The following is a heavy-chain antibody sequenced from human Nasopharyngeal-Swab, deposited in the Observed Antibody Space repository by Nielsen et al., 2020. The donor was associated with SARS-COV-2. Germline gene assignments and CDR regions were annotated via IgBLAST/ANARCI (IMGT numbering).Heavy chain of an antibody. CDR2: IYYSGST. D-gene: IGHD3-3*01. J-gene: IGHJ6*02. Sequence: WIRQPPGKGLEWIGYIYYSGSTYYNPSLKSRVTISVDTSKNQFSLKLSSVTAADTAVYYCARDWILRGWSTYYYYGTDVWGQGTTVTVSS. CDR3: ARDWILRGWSTYYYYGTDV. V-gene: IGHV4-31*02.